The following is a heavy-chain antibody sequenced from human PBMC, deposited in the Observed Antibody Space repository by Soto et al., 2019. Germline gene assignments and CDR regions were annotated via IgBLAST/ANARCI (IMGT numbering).Heavy chain of an antibody. V-gene: IGHV5-51*03. CDR3: ARLRGLGWFGEQSSFAS. CDR1: GYTFTSYW. CDR2: IFPGDCDT. D-gene: IGHD3-10*01. J-gene: IGHJ4*02. Sequence: EVQLVRSGAEVKKPGDSVKISCKGSGYTFTSYWIGWVRQMPEKGLEWMGIIFPGDCDTRYSPSFQGRVSISDDKSISTASLQLDDLKASDTAIYYCARLRGLGWFGEQSSFASWGQGTLVTVSS.